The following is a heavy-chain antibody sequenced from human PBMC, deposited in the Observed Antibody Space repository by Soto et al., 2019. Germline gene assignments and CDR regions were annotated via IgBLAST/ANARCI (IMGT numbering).Heavy chain of an antibody. Sequence: GSLRLSCAASGFTFSDYYTSWIRQAPGKGLEWVSYISSSGSTIYYADSVKGRFTISRDNAKNSLYLQMNSLRAEDTAVYYCARERGYYDSSPGLDYWGQGTLVTVSS. D-gene: IGHD3-22*01. CDR3: ARERGYYDSSPGLDY. J-gene: IGHJ4*02. CDR2: ISSSGSTI. CDR1: GFTFSDYY. V-gene: IGHV3-11*01.